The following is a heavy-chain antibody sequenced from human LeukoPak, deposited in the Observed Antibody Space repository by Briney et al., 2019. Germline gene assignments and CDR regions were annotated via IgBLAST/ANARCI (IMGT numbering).Heavy chain of an antibody. D-gene: IGHD5-12*01. CDR3: ARDRGSNWFDP. V-gene: IGHV3-33*01. CDR1: GFTFSSYG. Sequence: GRSLRLSCAASGFTFSSYGMHWVRQAPGKGLEWVAVIWYDGSNKYYADSVKRRFTISRDNSKNTLYLQMNSLKAEDTAVYYCARDRGSNWFDPWGQGTLVTVSS. J-gene: IGHJ5*02. CDR2: IWYDGSNK.